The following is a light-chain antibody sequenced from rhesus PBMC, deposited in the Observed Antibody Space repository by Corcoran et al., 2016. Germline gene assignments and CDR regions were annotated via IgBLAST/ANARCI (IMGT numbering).Light chain of an antibody. J-gene: IGKJ4*01. CDR2: QVS. Sequence: DVVMTQSPLLLTVTPGQPASISCRSSQSLVYRNGKTYLSWYQQRPGQPPRLLIYQVSNRYSGVPDRFSGSGAGTDCTLGISRVKAEDVGVYFCGQGAQIPLTFGGGTNVEIK. CDR1: QSLVYRNGKTY. V-gene: IGKV2-64*01. CDR3: GQGAQIPLT.